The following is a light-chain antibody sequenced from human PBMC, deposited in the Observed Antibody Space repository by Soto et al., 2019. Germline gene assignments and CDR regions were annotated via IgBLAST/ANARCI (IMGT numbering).Light chain of an antibody. CDR2: DND. V-gene: IGLV1-51*01. CDR3: GTWDSSLSAYV. J-gene: IGLJ1*01. CDR1: SSNIGNNY. Sequence: QSVLTQPPSVSAAPGQTVTVSCSGSSSNIGNNYVSWYQHLPGTAPKLLIYDNDKRPSGIPDRFSGSKSATSATLGITGLQTGDEADYFCGTWDSSLSAYVFGTGTKVTVL.